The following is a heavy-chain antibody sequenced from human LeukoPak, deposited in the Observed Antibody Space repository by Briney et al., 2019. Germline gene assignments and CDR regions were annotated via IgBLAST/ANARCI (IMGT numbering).Heavy chain of an antibody. CDR2: IYYSGST. CDR1: GGSISSYY. Sequence: PSETLSLTCTVSGGSISSYYWSWIRQPPGKGLEWIGYIYYSGSTNYNPSLKSRVTISVDTSKNQFSLKLSSVTAADTAVYYCARGSITMIVVVKQPDYWGQGTLVTVSS. D-gene: IGHD3-22*01. V-gene: IGHV4-59*01. CDR3: ARGSITMIVVVKQPDY. J-gene: IGHJ4*02.